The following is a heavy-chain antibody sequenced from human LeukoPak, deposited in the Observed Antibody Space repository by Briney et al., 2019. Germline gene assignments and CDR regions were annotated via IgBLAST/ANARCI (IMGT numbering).Heavy chain of an antibody. CDR1: GYTFSIYN. CDR2: INPSGGT. J-gene: IGHJ4*02. Sequence: ASVKVSCKASGYTFSIYNMHWVRQAPGQGLEWMGMINPSGGTSYAQKLQGRITMTRDTSTSTLLMELGSLRSEDTAVYYCATIAAAGTIDYWGQGTLVTVSS. CDR3: ATIAAAGTIDY. V-gene: IGHV1-46*01. D-gene: IGHD6-13*01.